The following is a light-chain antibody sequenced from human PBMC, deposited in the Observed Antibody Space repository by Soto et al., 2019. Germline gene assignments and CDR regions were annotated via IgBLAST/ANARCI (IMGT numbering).Light chain of an antibody. Sequence: DIQMTQSPSSLSASVVDRVTLTCRASQGIRNDLGWYQQKPGKAPKLLIYDASNLEAGVPSRFRGSGSGTDFTFTISRMQPEDIATYYCQQYENLPTFGQGTRLEIK. V-gene: IGKV1-33*01. CDR3: QQYENLPT. CDR2: DAS. J-gene: IGKJ5*01. CDR1: QGIRND.